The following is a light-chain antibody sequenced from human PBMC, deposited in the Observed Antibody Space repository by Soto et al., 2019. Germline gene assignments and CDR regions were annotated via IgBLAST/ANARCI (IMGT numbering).Light chain of an antibody. V-gene: IGKV1-12*01. CDR1: QGIDSW. Sequence: DIQMTQSPSSVSASVGDRATITCRASQGIDSWLAWYQQKPGKAPKLRIYAASNLQSGAPSRFSGSGSGIDFTLTISNLQPEDFATYYCQQTNRCPRTFGPGTKVDIK. CDR3: QQTNRCPRT. CDR2: AAS. J-gene: IGKJ3*01.